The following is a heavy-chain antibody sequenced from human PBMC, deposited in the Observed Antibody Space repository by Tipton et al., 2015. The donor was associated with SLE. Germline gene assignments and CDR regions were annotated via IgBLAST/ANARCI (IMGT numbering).Heavy chain of an antibody. Sequence: SLRLSCAASGFTFNRYWMHWVRQAPGKGLMWVSRIDSDGTITNYADTVKGRFTISRDNAQNTVYLQMNSLRAEDTAIYYCARSGSLKDYDFWSANSWGQGTLVTVSS. CDR2: IDSDGTIT. CDR1: GFTFNRYW. J-gene: IGHJ4*02. V-gene: IGHV3-74*01. CDR3: ARSGSLKDYDFWSANS. D-gene: IGHD3-3*01.